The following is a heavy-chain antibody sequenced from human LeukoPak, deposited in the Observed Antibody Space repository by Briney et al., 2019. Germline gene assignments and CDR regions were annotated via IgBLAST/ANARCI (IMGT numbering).Heavy chain of an antibody. CDR2: VYPGDSDT. D-gene: IGHD4-17*01. J-gene: IGHJ4*02. CDR1: GYSFTSYW. V-gene: IGHV5-51*01. Sequence: GESLKISCKGSGYSFTSYWIGWVRQMAGKGLEFMGIVYPGDSDTRYSPSFQGQVTISVDKSINTAYLQWSSLKASDTAMYYCARGDYGDYRIFYTLFDFWGQGTLVTVSS. CDR3: ARGDYGDYRIFYTLFDF.